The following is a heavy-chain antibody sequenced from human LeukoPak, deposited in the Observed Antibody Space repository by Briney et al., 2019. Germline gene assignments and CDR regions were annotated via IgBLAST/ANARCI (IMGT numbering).Heavy chain of an antibody. V-gene: IGHV3-23*01. D-gene: IGHD5-18*01. CDR1: GFTFSNYG. CDR2: ISGSTGNT. Sequence: GSLRLSCAASGFTFSNYGMSWVRQAPGKGLEWVSAISGSTGNTYYADSVKGRFTISRDNSKNTLYLQMNSLRAEDTAVYYCARSGYSYGADAFDIWGQGTMVTVSS. J-gene: IGHJ3*02. CDR3: ARSGYSYGADAFDI.